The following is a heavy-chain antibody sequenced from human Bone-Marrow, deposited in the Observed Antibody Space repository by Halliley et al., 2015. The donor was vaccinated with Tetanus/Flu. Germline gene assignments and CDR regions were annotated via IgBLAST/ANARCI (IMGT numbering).Heavy chain of an antibody. J-gene: IGHJ6*02. D-gene: IGHD3-10*01. CDR2: ISGSGGST. CDR1: GFTFSNYA. V-gene: IGHV3-23*01. Sequence: SGFTFSNYAMNWVRQAPGKGLEWVSAISGSGGSTDHADSVKGRFTISRDNSKNTLYLQMNSLRAEDTAVYYCAKSLGGSGPYYYYGMDVWGQGTTVTVSS. CDR3: AKSLGGSGPYYYYGMDV.